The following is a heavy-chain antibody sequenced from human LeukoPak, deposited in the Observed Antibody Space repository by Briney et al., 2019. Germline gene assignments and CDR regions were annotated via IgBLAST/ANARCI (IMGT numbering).Heavy chain of an antibody. Sequence: SETLSLTCTVSGGSISIYYWSWIRQTPGKGLEWIGHIYHSGSTNYNPSLKSRVTISGDMSKNQLSLKLSSVTAADTAVYYCARRRDDDGFDYWGQGTLVTVSS. D-gene: IGHD2-21*02. CDR1: GGSISIYY. CDR3: ARRRDDDGFDY. V-gene: IGHV4-59*01. CDR2: IYHSGST. J-gene: IGHJ4*02.